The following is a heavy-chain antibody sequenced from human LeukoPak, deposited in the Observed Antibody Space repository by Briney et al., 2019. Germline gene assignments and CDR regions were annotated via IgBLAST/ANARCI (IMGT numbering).Heavy chain of an antibody. CDR3: ARDRWLIGYCSSTSCLKDGHWFDP. Sequence: GASVKVSCKASGYTFTGYYMHWVRQAPGQGLEWMGGIIPIFGTANYAQKFQGRVTITADKSTSTAYMELSSLRSEDTAVYYCARDRWLIGYCSSTSCLKDGHWFDPWGQGTLVTVSS. CDR2: IIPIFGTA. CDR1: GYTFTGYY. V-gene: IGHV1-69*06. J-gene: IGHJ5*02. D-gene: IGHD2-2*01.